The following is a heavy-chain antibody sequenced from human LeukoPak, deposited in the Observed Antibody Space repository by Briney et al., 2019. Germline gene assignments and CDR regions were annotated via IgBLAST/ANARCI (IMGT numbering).Heavy chain of an antibody. J-gene: IGHJ4*02. V-gene: IGHV3-7*01. CDR3: ARDRYDSSGYYLDY. CDR1: GFTFTSYS. CDR2: IKEDGSHI. Sequence: GGSLRLSCAASGFTFTSYSMTWVRQAPGRGLEWVARIKEDGSHIYYVDSVKGRFTISRDNARKSLYLQMNSLRAEDTAVYYCARDRYDSSGYYLDYWGQGTLVTVSS. D-gene: IGHD3-22*01.